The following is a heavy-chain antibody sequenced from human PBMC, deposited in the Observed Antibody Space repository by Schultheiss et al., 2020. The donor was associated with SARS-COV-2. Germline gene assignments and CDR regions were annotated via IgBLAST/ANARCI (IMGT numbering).Heavy chain of an antibody. CDR1: GFTFSGSA. D-gene: IGHD3-10*01. V-gene: IGHV3-73*01. J-gene: IGHJ3*02. CDR2: IRSKANSYAT. CDR3: ARDQAMVRGVNGAFDI. Sequence: GGSLRLSCAASGFTFSGSAMHWVRQASGKGLEWVGRIRSKANSYATAYAASVKGRFTISRDDSKNTAYLQMNSLKTEDTAVYYCARDQAMVRGVNGAFDIWGQGTMVTVSS.